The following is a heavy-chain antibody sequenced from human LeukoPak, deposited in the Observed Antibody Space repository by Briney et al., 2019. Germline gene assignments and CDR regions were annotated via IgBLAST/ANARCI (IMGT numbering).Heavy chain of an antibody. D-gene: IGHD3-10*01. J-gene: IGHJ5*02. CDR3: SKAPDGSGSVHVNRFDL. CDR1: GFTFSSYA. CDR2: ISGSGGST. V-gene: IGHV3-23*01. Sequence: GGSLRLSCAVSGFTFSSYAMSWVRQAPGKGLEWVSAISGSGGSTYYADSEKGVFTISRTTSKNTLYLQINSLTADATADYYLSKAPDGSGSVHVNRFDLWGQESLVTVSS.